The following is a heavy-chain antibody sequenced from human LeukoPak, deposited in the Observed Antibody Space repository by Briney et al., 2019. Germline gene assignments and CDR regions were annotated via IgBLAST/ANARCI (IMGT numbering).Heavy chain of an antibody. CDR3: AKDLELRYFDWLFVAFDY. CDR1: GFTFSSYA. Sequence: PGGSLRLSCAASGFTFSSYAMSWVRQAPGEGLEWVSAISGSGGSTYYADSVKGRFTISRDNSKNTLYLQMNSLRAEDTAVYYCAKDLELRYFDWLFVAFDYWGQGTLVTVSS. CDR2: ISGSGGST. V-gene: IGHV3-23*01. J-gene: IGHJ4*02. D-gene: IGHD3-9*01.